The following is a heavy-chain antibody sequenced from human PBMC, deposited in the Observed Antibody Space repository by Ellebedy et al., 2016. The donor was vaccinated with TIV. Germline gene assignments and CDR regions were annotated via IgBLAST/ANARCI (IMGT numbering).Heavy chain of an antibody. V-gene: IGHV3-23*01. CDR3: GRDGVTGNGRWDWPDP. D-gene: IGHD2-21*02. CDR2: IINTGGTT. J-gene: IGHJ5*02. CDR1: GFTFSSFA. Sequence: GESLKISCAASGFTFSSFAMSWVRQAPGKGLEWVSSIINTGGTTYYADSVKGRFTISRDNSRNTLYLQMNSLRAEDSAIYYCGRDGVTGNGRWDWPDPWGQGTLVTVSS.